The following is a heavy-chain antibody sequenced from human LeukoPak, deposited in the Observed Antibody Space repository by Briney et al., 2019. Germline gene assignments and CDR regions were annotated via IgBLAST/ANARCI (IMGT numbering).Heavy chain of an antibody. CDR1: GYTFTSYG. D-gene: IGHD2-2*01. V-gene: IGHV1-18*01. CDR3: ARDTPCTSCPNYYMDV. J-gene: IGHJ6*03. Sequence: GASVKVSCKASGYTFTSYGISWVRQAPGQGLEWMGWISAYNGNTNYAQKLQGRVTMTTDTSTSTAYMELRSLRSDDTAVYYCARDTPCTSCPNYYMDVWGKGTTVTVSS. CDR2: ISAYNGNT.